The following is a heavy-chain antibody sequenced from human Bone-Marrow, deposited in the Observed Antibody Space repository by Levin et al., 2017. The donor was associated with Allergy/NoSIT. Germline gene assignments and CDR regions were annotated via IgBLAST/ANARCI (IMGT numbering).Heavy chain of an antibody. CDR2: MFAGGAA. J-gene: IGHJ5*02. CDR3: ARDETFNSWHTGWFDP. D-gene: IGHD6-13*01. CDR1: GDSINNTNHY. V-gene: IGHV4-61*02. Sequence: SETLSLTCTVSGDSINNTNHYWSWIRQPAGMGLEWIGRMFAGGAATYNRSLRSRVTISIDTSKNQSSLMLTSVTAADTAVYYCARDETFNSWHTGWFDPWGQGTLVTVSS.